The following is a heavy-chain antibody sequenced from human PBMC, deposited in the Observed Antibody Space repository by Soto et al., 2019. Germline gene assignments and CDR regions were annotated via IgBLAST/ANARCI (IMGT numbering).Heavy chain of an antibody. D-gene: IGHD2-2*01. J-gene: IGHJ4*02. Sequence: LRLSCAASGFSFSSHWMNWVRQAPGKGLVWVSRISGDGRTTSHADSVKGRFTISRDNAKNTLYLQVNSLRVEDTAVYYCARGVPNCSSSSCYFDFWGQGILVTVSS. CDR2: ISGDGRTT. CDR3: ARGVPNCSSSSCYFDF. V-gene: IGHV3-74*01. CDR1: GFSFSSHW.